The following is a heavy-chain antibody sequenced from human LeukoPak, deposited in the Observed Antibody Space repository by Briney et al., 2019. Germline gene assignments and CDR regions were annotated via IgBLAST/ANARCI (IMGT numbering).Heavy chain of an antibody. CDR1: GGTFSSYA. CDR3: ARSIAAAGPHYMDV. V-gene: IGHV1-69*05. Sequence: GASVKVSCKASGGTFSSYAISWVRQAPGQGLEWMGGIIPIFGTANYAQKFQGRVTITTDESTSTAYMELSSLRSEDTVVYYCARSIAAAGPHYMDVWGKGTTVTVSS. J-gene: IGHJ6*03. D-gene: IGHD6-13*01. CDR2: IIPIFGTA.